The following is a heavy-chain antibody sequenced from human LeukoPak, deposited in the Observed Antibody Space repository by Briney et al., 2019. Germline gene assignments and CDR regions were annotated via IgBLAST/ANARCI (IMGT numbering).Heavy chain of an antibody. J-gene: IGHJ5*02. CDR1: GFTFGDYA. D-gene: IGHD1-7*01. V-gene: IGHV3-23*01. CDR3: AKSSYNWNYGSWFDP. Sequence: PGGSLRLSCTASGFTFGDYAVSWVRQAPGKGLEWVSAISGSGGSTYYADSVKGRFTISRDNSKNTLYLQMNSLRAEDTAVYYCAKSSYNWNYGSWFDPWGQGTLVTVSS. CDR2: ISGSGGST.